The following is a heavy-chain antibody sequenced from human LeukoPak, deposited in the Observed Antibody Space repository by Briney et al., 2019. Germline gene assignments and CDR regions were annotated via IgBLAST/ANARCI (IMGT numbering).Heavy chain of an antibody. D-gene: IGHD3-3*01. J-gene: IGHJ4*02. CDR2: ISGSGRST. CDR1: GFVFSTYR. Sequence: GGSLRLSCETSGFVFSTYRMNWVRQAPGKGLEWVSSISGSGRSTYYADSVKGRFTISRDNSTNTLYLQMSSLRAEDTAVYYCAKKSPIFGVVIPLFDYWGQGTLVTVSS. V-gene: IGHV3-23*01. CDR3: AKKSPIFGVVIPLFDY.